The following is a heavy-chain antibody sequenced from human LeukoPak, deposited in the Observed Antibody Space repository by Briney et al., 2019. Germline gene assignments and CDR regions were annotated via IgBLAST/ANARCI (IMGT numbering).Heavy chain of an antibody. CDR2: IQYDGSNK. CDR3: ADAYGP. CDR1: GFTFSSYG. J-gene: IGHJ5*02. V-gene: IGHV3-30*02. Sequence: GGSLRLSCAASGFTFSSYGMHRVRQAPGKGLEWVAFIQYDGSNKYYADSVKGRFTISRDTSKNTLYLQLNSLRPEDTAVYYCADAYGPWGQGTLVTVSS. D-gene: IGHD4-17*01.